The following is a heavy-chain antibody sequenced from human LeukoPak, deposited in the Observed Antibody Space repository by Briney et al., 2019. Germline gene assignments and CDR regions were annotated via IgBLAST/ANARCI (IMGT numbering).Heavy chain of an antibody. CDR1: GYSISSGYY. D-gene: IGHD3-9*01. Sequence: SETLSLTCTVSGYSISSGYYWGWIRQPPGKGLEWIGSIYHSGSTYYNPSLKSRVTISVDTSKNQFSLELSSVTAADTAVYYCATLTGYSSESWFDPWGQGILVTVSS. J-gene: IGHJ5*02. V-gene: IGHV4-38-2*02. CDR3: ATLTGYSSESWFDP. CDR2: IYHSGST.